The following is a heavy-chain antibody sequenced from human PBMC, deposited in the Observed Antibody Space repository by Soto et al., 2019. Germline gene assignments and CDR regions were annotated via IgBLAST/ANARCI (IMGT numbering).Heavy chain of an antibody. CDR1: GFTFSSYA. CDR2: IRVSGGST. CDR3: ANIPFARVSY. Sequence: GGSLRLSCAASGFTFSSYAMSWVRQAPGKELEWVSAIRVSGGSTYYADSVKGWFTISRDNSKNTLYLQMNSLRAEDTAVYYCANIPFARVSYWGQGTLVTVSS. V-gene: IGHV3-23*01. J-gene: IGHJ4*02.